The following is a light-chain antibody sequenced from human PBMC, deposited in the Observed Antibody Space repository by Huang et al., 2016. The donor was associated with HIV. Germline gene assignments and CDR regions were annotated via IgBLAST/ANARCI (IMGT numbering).Light chain of an antibody. Sequence: DLQMTQSPSSLSASVGDRLTIPCRASQSINTYVNWYQQKPGKAPKLLIYAASGLQSGGTSRVSGSGYGTDFTLTISSLQPEDFATYYCQQSYSTPWTFGQGTKVEIK. V-gene: IGKV1-39*01. J-gene: IGKJ1*01. CDR1: QSINTY. CDR3: QQSYSTPWT. CDR2: AAS.